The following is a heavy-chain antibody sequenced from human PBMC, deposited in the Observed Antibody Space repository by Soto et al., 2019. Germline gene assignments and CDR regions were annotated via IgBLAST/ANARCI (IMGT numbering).Heavy chain of an antibody. Sequence: SVKFACKASWFTLTGSPVELLSQARGQRLELIGWIVVGSGNTNYAQKFQERVTITRDMSTSTAYMELSSLRSEDTAVYYCAATTPRRTMGLHDYWGQGTLVTVSS. J-gene: IGHJ4*02. V-gene: IGHV1-58*01. D-gene: IGHD1-1*01. CDR2: IVVGSGNT. CDR3: AATTPRRTMGLHDY. CDR1: WFTLTGSP.